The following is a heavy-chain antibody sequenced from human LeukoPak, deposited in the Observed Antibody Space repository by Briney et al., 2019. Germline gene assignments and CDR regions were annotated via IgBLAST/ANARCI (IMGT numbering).Heavy chain of an antibody. D-gene: IGHD6-13*01. CDR3: ARVTGYMVEDYFDY. CDR1: GGSISSGGHS. Sequence: SETLSLTCAVSGGSISSGGHSWSWIRQPPGKGLEWIGYIYYSGSTYYNPSLKSRVTISVETSKNQFSLKLSSVTAADTAVYYCARVTGYMVEDYFDYWGQGTLVTVSS. CDR2: IYYSGST. J-gene: IGHJ4*02. V-gene: IGHV4-30-4*07.